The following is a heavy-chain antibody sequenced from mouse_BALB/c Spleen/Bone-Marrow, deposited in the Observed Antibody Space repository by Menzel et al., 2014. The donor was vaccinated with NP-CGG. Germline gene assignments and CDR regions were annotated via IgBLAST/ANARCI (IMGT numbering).Heavy chain of an antibody. CDR3: ARSGDSSGYGFAY. Sequence: QVQLKQSGPELVKPGALVKISCKASGYTFTSYDINWVQQRPGQGLEWIGWIYPGGGSTKYNEKFKGKATLTADKSSSTAYMQLSSLTSENSAVYFCARSGDSSGYGFAYWGQGTLVTVSA. D-gene: IGHD3-2*01. J-gene: IGHJ3*01. CDR2: IYPGGGST. CDR1: GYTFTSYD. V-gene: IGHV1S56*01.